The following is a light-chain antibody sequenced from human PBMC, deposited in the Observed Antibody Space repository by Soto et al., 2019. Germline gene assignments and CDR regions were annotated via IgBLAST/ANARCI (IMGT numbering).Light chain of an antibody. J-gene: IGLJ2*01. V-gene: IGLV2-14*03. CDR3: CSYTSSSTLV. CDR1: SSDVGGYNY. CDR2: DVN. Sequence: QSALTQPASVSGSPGQSITISCTGTSSDVGGYNYVSWYQHHPGKAPKLMIYDVNNRPSGVSNRFSGSKSGYTASLTISGLQAEDDGDYYCCSYTSSSTLVFGGGTQLTVL.